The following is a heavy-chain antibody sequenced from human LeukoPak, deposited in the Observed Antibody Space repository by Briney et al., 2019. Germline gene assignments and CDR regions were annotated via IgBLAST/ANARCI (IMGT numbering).Heavy chain of an antibody. CDR1: GFTFSTYS. J-gene: IGHJ4*02. CDR2: ISLSSTTI. Sequence: GGSLRLSCAASGFTFSTYSMNWVRQAPGKGLEWVSYISLSSTTIYYADSVKGRFTISRDNAKNSLYLQMNSLRDEDTAVYYCASDWASFPYGDYGPLGYWGQGTLVTVSS. CDR3: ASDWASFPYGDYGPLGY. V-gene: IGHV3-48*02. D-gene: IGHD4-17*01.